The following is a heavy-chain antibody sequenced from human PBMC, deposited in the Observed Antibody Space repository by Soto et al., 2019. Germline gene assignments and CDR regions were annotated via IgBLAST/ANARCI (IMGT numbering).Heavy chain of an antibody. CDR1: GGSISSGVYY. CDR3: ARYYGDYDGYYYVMDV. D-gene: IGHD4-17*01. V-gene: IGHV4-31*03. J-gene: IGHJ6*02. CDR2: IYYSGST. Sequence: QVQLQESGPGLVKPSQTLSLTCTVSGGSISSGVYYWSWIRHNPGKGLEWIGYIYYSGSTYYNPSLESRVNISLDTSKNQFSLKLNSVTAADTAVYYCARYYGDYDGYYYVMDVWGQGTTVTVS.